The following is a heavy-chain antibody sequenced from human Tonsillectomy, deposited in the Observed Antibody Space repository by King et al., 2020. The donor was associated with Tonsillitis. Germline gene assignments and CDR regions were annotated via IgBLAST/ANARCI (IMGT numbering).Heavy chain of an antibody. J-gene: IGHJ4*02. V-gene: IGHV1-69*01. CDR3: ARVFLAGYSYGIFDY. Sequence: QLVQSGAEVKKPGSSVKVSCKASGGTFSSYAISWVRQAPGQGPEWMGGIIPIFGTANYAQKFQGRVTTTADESTSTAYMELSSLRSEDTAVYYCARVFLAGYSYGIFDYWGQGTLVTVSS. D-gene: IGHD5-18*01. CDR1: GGTFSSYA. CDR2: IIPIFGTA.